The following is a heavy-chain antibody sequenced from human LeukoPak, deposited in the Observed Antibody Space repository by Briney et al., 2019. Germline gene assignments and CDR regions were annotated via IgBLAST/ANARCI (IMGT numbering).Heavy chain of an antibody. V-gene: IGHV4-38-2*02. J-gene: IGHJ1*01. D-gene: IGHD3-22*01. CDR1: SYSISSAYY. Sequence: PSETLSLTCSVYSYSISSAYYWGWIRQPPGEGLEWIGSIYHSGSTYYNPSLKSRVTLSVDTSTNQLFLKLSSVTAADTAVYYCAREKSSSYGLAQHWGQGTLVTVSS. CDR2: IYHSGST. CDR3: AREKSSSYGLAQH.